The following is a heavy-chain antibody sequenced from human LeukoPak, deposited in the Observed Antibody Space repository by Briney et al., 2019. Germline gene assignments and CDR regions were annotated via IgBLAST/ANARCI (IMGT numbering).Heavy chain of an antibody. D-gene: IGHD6-6*01. CDR1: GFTFSSYW. CDR2: INSDGTST. J-gene: IGHJ6*02. CDR3: VRGGGADRPYGLDV. Sequence: GGSLTLFCAAFGFTFSSYWIHWVRQAPGKGPVWVSHINSDGTSTTYADPVKGRFTISRDSAKNTVYLQMNSLRAEDTAVYYCVRGGGADRPYGLDVWGQGTTVTVSS. V-gene: IGHV3-74*01.